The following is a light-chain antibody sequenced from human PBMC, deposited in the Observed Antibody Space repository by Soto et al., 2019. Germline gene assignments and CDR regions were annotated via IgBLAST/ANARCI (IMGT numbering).Light chain of an antibody. V-gene: IGKV3-20*01. CDR1: QTITNNY. CDR2: NAS. J-gene: IGKJ1*01. CDR3: QQYGGSPTT. Sequence: IVLTQSPGTLSLSPGERATLSCRASQTITNNYLAWYQQQPGQAPRLLIHNASSRSTGIPDRFSGRGSGADFTLTISRLEPEDFAMYYCQQYGGSPTTFGQGTKVEIK.